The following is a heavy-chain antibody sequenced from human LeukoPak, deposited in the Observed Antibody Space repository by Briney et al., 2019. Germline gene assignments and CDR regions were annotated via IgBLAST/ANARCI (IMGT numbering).Heavy chain of an antibody. CDR3: ALTYSSSWYGRYYFDY. CDR1: GYTFTGYY. V-gene: IGHV1-2*02. CDR2: INPNSGAT. D-gene: IGHD6-13*01. J-gene: IGHJ4*02. Sequence: ASVKVSCKASGYTFTGYYMHWVRQAPGQGLEWMGWINPNSGATNYAQKFQGRVTMTRDTSISTASMELSSLKPDDTAVYYCALTYSSSWYGRYYFDYWGQGTLVTVSS.